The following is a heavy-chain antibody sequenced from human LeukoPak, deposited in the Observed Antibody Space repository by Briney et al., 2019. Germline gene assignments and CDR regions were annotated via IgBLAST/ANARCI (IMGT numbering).Heavy chain of an antibody. J-gene: IGHJ4*02. D-gene: IGHD2-2*01. Sequence: PGGSLRLSCAASGFTFSSYAMSWVRQAPGKGLEWVSAISGSGGSTYYADSVKGRFTISRDNSKNTLYLQMNSLRAEDTAVYYCAKRPIVVVPAAMDPDYWGQGTLVTVSS. CDR3: AKRPIVVVPAAMDPDY. CDR2: ISGSGGST. V-gene: IGHV3-23*01. CDR1: GFTFSSYA.